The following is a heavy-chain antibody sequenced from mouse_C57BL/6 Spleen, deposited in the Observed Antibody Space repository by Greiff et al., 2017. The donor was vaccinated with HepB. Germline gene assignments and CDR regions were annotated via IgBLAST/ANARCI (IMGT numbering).Heavy chain of an antibody. D-gene: IGHD2-4*01. J-gene: IGHJ4*01. Sequence: EVKLQESGPGLVKPSQSLSLTCSVTGYSITSGYYWNWIRQFPGNKLEWMGYISYDGSNNYNPSLKNRISITRDTSTNQFFLKLNSVTTEDTATYYCARGGYDYDDYAMDYWGQGTSVTVSS. CDR1: GYSITSGYY. CDR3: ARGGYDYDDYAMDY. V-gene: IGHV3-6*01. CDR2: ISYDGSN.